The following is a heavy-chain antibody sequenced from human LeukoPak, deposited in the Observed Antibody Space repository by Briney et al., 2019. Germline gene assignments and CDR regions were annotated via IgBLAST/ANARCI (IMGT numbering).Heavy chain of an antibody. D-gene: IGHD3-10*02. CDR3: ARDLFWGQDDVFDI. J-gene: IGHJ3*02. V-gene: IGHV1-46*01. CDR2: INPSGGNT. CDR1: GYTFTNYA. Sequence: ASVKVSCKASGYTFTNYAMNWVRQAPGQGLEWMGIINPSGGNTNYAQKFQGRVTMTRDTSTSTVYMEMSSLRSEDTAVYYCARDLFWGQDDVFDIWGQGTMVTVSS.